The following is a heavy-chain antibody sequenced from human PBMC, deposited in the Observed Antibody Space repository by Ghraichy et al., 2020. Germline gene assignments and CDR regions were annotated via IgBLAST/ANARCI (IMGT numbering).Heavy chain of an antibody. V-gene: IGHV3-7*01. D-gene: IGHD2-8*02. CDR3: ARSTGAHYRMDV. CDR1: GFTFSSYW. CDR2: IQLYGSEK. Sequence: GESLNISCAASGFTFSSYWMTWVRQAPGKGLEWVANIQLYGSEKYHVDSVKGRFTISRDNAENSLYLQMSSLRVEDTAVYFCARSTGAHYRMDVWGQGTTVTVS. J-gene: IGHJ6*02.